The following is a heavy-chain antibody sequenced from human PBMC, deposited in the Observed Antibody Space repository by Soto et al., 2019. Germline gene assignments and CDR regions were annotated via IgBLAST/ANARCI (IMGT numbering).Heavy chain of an antibody. V-gene: IGHV1-69*13. D-gene: IGHD5-12*01. CDR3: ARTMRIVATISGGFCYYCMDV. CDR1: GGTFSSYA. Sequence: SVKVSCNASGGTFSSYAISWVRQAPGQGLEWMGGIIPIFGTANYAQKFQGRVTITADESTSTAYMELSSLRSEDTAVYYCARTMRIVATISGGFCYYCMDVWVQVTTVALSS. CDR2: IIPIFGTA. J-gene: IGHJ6*02.